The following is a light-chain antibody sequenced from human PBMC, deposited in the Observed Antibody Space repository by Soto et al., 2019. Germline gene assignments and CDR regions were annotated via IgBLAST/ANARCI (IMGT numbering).Light chain of an antibody. CDR1: QSISNW. J-gene: IGKJ2*01. CDR3: QQYNTCPYT. Sequence: DIQMTQSPSTLSASVGDRVTITCRASQSISNWLAWYQQKPGKAPKLLIYKASSLESGVPSRFSGSGSGTEFTLTISSLQPDDCATYYCQQYNTCPYTFGQGTKLEIK. V-gene: IGKV1-5*03. CDR2: KAS.